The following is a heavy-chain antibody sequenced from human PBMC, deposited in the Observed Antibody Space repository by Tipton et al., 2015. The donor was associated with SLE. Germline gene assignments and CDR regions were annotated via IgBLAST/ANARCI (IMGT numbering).Heavy chain of an antibody. D-gene: IGHD6-19*01. CDR2: IHYSGTT. V-gene: IGHV4-59*11. Sequence: TLSLTCTVSSGSISSHYWSWIRQPPGKGLEWIGYIHYSGTTNYNPSLKSRVTISVDTSKSQFSLKLNSVTAADTAVYYCARDWRDSGWYGGFDSWAQGTLVTVSS. J-gene: IGHJ4*02. CDR1: SGSISSHY. CDR3: ARDWRDSGWYGGFDS.